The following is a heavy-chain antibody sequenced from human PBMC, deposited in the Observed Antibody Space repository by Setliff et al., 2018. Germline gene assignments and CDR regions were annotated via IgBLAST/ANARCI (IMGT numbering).Heavy chain of an antibody. J-gene: IGHJ1*01. Sequence: LRLSCAASGFTFSSYGMHWVRQAPGKGLEWVVFIRYDGSNKYYADSVRGRFTVSRDTSKNIFYLQMNSLRAEDTALYYCLKSRYDGSESFQHWGQGTLVTVSS. CDR1: GFTFSSYG. D-gene: IGHD5-12*01. CDR2: IRYDGSNK. V-gene: IGHV3-30*02. CDR3: LKSRYDGSESFQH.